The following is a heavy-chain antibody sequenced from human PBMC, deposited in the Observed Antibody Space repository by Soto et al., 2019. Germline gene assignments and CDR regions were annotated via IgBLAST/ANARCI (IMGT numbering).Heavy chain of an antibody. Sequence: QVQLVESGGGVVQPGRSLRLSCAASGFTFSSYAMHWVRQAPGKGLEWVAVISSDGSNTYYADSVKGRFTISRDNSKNTLYLQMNSLRAEDTAVYYCARSGHSNHEYLQHWGQGTLVTVSS. D-gene: IGHD4-4*01. V-gene: IGHV3-30-3*01. CDR3: ARSGHSNHEYLQH. CDR2: ISSDGSNT. J-gene: IGHJ1*01. CDR1: GFTFSSYA.